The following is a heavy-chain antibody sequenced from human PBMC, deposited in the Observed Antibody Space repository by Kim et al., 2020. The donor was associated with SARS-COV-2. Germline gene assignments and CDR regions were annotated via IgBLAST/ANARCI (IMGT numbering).Heavy chain of an antibody. V-gene: IGHV7-4-1*02. D-gene: IGHD3-16*01. CDR2: ISTSTGNP. CDR1: GYTFSNNA. CDR3: ARDLGEDEKTYIDQYGVDV. Sequence: ASVKVSCKASGYTFSNNAVNWVRQAPGQGLEWMGWISTSTGNPTYAQGFIGRFVFSLDTSVSTAYLQITSLKAEDTGVYYCARDLGEDEKTYIDQYGVDVWGQGTTVTVSS. J-gene: IGHJ6*02.